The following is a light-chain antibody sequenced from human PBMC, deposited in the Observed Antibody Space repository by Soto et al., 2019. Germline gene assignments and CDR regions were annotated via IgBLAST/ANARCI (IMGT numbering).Light chain of an antibody. CDR2: SNN. Sequence: QSVLTQPPSVSGAPGQRVTISCTGSSSNIGAGYDVHWYQQLPRTAPKLLIYSNNNRPSGVPDRFSGSRSGTSASLAITGLQPEDEADYYCISYRGSDTSYVFGTGTKLTVL. CDR1: SSNIGAGYD. V-gene: IGLV1-40*01. J-gene: IGLJ1*01. CDR3: ISYRGSDTSYV.